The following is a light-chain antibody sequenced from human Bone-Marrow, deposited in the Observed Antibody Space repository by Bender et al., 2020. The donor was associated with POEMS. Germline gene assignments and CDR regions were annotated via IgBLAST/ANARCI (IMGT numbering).Light chain of an antibody. J-gene: IGLJ3*02. CDR3: CSYAASSIWV. V-gene: IGLV1-44*01. CDR2: GDT. Sequence: QSVLTQPPSASGTPGQRVTISCSGGSSNIGAHAVNWYQQRPGKAPKLIIYGDTKRPSGLFNRFSGSKSGSTASLTISGLQADDEADYYCCSYAASSIWVFGGGTKLTVL. CDR1: SSNIGAHA.